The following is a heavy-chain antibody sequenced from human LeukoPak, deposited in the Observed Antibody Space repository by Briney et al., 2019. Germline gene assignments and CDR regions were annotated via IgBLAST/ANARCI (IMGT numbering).Heavy chain of an antibody. J-gene: IGHJ5*02. CDR3: ATGIPKTTTFEDWFDP. Sequence: GGSLRLSCAASGFTVSSNYMSWVRQAPGKGLEWVSVIYSGGSTYYADSVKGRFTTSRDNSKNTLYLQMNSLRAEDTAVYYCATGIPKTTTFEDWFDPWGQGTLVTVSS. CDR2: IYSGGST. CDR1: GFTVSSNY. D-gene: IGHD4-17*01. V-gene: IGHV3-66*01.